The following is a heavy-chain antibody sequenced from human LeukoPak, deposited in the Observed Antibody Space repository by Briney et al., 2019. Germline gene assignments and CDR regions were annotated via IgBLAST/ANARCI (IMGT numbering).Heavy chain of an antibody. CDR3: ARMNYVSSGWGAPFDY. Sequence: GGSLRLSCAASGFTFSSFSMNWVRQAPGKGLERVSYIRSGGTNTDYTGSVKGRFTISRDNAKNSLYLQMNSLRAEDTAVYYCARMNYVSSGWGAPFDYWGQGTLVTVSS. D-gene: IGHD1-7*01. V-gene: IGHV3-48*04. CDR1: GFTFSSFS. CDR2: IRSGGTNT. J-gene: IGHJ4*02.